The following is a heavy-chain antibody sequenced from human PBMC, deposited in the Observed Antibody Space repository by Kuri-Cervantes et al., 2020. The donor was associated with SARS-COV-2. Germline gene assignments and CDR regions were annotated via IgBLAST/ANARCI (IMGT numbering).Heavy chain of an antibody. CDR3: ARSFYYYSSGTQNYYYGIDV. J-gene: IGHJ6*02. D-gene: IGHD3-22*01. V-gene: IGHV1-58*01. CDR1: GFTFSNYA. Sequence: SVNVSCKASGFTFSNYAVKWVRQARGQRLEWIGRIVVGSGNTNYAQRLRERVTITRDKSISTVYLQLSSLKASDTAMFYCARSFYYYSSGTQNYYYGIDVGGQGTTVTVSS. CDR2: IVVGSGNT.